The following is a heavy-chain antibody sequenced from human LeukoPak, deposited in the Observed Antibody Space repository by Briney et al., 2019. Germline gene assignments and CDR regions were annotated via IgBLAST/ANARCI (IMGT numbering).Heavy chain of an antibody. D-gene: IGHD3-22*01. CDR2: IYYSGST. V-gene: IGHV4-31*11. J-gene: IGHJ3*02. Sequence: SETLSLTCAVYGGSFSGYYWSWIRQHPGKGLEWIGYIYYSGSTYYNPSLKSRVTISVDTSKNQFSLKLSSVTAADTAVYYCARGSSYYYDSSGYYWGAFDSWGQGTMVTVSS. CDR1: GGSFSGYY. CDR3: ARGSSYYYDSSGYYWGAFDS.